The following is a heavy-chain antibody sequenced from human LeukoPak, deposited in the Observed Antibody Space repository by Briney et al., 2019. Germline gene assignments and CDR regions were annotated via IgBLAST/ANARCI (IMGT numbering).Heavy chain of an antibody. CDR2: ISSSGSTI. CDR3: ARGGGLYYYGSGSYYTRVAGAFDI. CDR1: GFTFSDYY. J-gene: IGHJ3*02. D-gene: IGHD3-10*01. V-gene: IGHV3-11*01. Sequence: SGGSLRLSCAASGFTFSDYYMSWIRQAPGKGLEWVSYISSSGSTIYYADSVKGRFTISRDNAKNSLCLQMNSLRAEDTAVYYCARGGGLYYYGSGSYYTRVAGAFDIWGQGTMVTVSS.